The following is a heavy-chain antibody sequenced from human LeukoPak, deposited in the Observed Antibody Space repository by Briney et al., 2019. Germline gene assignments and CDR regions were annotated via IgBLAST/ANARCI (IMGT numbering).Heavy chain of an antibody. V-gene: IGHV3-7*03. CDR1: GFYFRDHW. CDR2: IKTDGSET. CDR3: VKNDGWFHLAQ. D-gene: IGHD6-19*01. J-gene: IGHJ4*02. Sequence: GGFLRLSCAASGFYFRDHWMDWVRQAPGKGLEWVGHIKTDGSETYYLDSLKGRISISRDNTNNALYLQMNSLRVEDTAIYYCVKNDGWFHLAQWGQGTLVTVSS.